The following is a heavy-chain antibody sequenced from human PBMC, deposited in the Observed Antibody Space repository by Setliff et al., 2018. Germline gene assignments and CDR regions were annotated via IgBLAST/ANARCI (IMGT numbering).Heavy chain of an antibody. Sequence: PSETLSLTCAVFGQSFSFYYWNWIRQSPGKGLEWIGEINRSGSTNYNPSLKSRVTISVDTSNNQFSLNLRPVTAADTAIYYCARHFRSSKVQFLEYLTDYYFDSWGQGTLVTVSS. CDR1: GQSFSFYY. J-gene: IGHJ4*02. CDR2: INRSGST. CDR3: ARHFRSSKVQFLEYLTDYYFDS. D-gene: IGHD3-3*01. V-gene: IGHV4-34*01.